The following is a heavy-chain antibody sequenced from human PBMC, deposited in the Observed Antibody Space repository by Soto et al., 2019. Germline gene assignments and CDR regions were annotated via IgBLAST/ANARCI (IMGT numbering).Heavy chain of an antibody. D-gene: IGHD2-15*01. CDR3: AKVPGYCSGGSCYSYYYYGMDV. J-gene: IGHJ6*02. CDR1: GFTFSSYA. CDR2: ISGSGGST. Sequence: GGSLRLSCAASGFTFSSYAMSWVRQAPGKGLEWVSAISGSGGSTYYADSVKGRFTTSRDNSKNTLYLQMNSLRAEDTAVYYCAKVPGYCSGGSCYSYYYYGMDVWGQGTTVTVSS. V-gene: IGHV3-23*01.